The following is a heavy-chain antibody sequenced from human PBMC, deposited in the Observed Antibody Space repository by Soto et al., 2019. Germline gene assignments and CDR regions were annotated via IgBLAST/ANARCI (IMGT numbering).Heavy chain of an antibody. CDR3: AREILNAYGDLLPGY. CDR1: GFTFSSYS. CDR2: ISSSSSYI. Sequence: EVQLVESGGGLVKPGGSLRLSCAASGFTFSSYSMNWVRQAPGKGLEWVSSISSSSSYIYYADSVKGRFTISRDNAKNSLYLQMNSLRAEDTAVYYCAREILNAYGDLLPGYWGQGTLVTVSS. D-gene: IGHD4-17*01. J-gene: IGHJ4*02. V-gene: IGHV3-21*01.